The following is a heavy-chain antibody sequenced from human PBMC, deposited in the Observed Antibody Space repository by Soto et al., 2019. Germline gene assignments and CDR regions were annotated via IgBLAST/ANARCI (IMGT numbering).Heavy chain of an antibody. CDR1: GFTFSSYG. J-gene: IGHJ4*02. CDR3: ARDSLSYYGSGSQNYFDY. CDR2: IWYDGSNK. Sequence: GGSLRLSCAASGFTFSSYGMHWVRQAPGKGLEWVAVIWYDGSNKYYADSVKGRFTISRDNSKNTLYLQMNSLRAEDTAVYYCARDSLSYYGSGSQNYFDYWGQGTLVTVSS. D-gene: IGHD3-10*01. V-gene: IGHV3-33*01.